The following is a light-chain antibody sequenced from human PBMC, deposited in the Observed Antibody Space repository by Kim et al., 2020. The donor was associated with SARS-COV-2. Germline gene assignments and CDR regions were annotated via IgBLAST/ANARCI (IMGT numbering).Light chain of an antibody. Sequence: GDRITITCQASDDIGNYLNWYQQRLGKAPKLLVYDASNLEAGVPSRFSGGGSGTDFSLTISGLQPEDFATYYCQHYSTLLSVTFGGGTKVDIK. CDR2: DAS. CDR3: QHYSTLLSVT. V-gene: IGKV1-33*01. CDR1: DDIGNY. J-gene: IGKJ4*01.